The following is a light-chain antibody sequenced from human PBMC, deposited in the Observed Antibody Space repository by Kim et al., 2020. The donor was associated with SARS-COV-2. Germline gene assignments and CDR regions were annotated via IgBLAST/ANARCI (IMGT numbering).Light chain of an antibody. Sequence: PGERATRSCVASQRMSSRYLALAQQKPGLAPRLLIYTASTRASGIPDRFRGSGSGTDITLTISRLEPEDFAVYYGQEYDSSAKTFGQGTKVDIK. CDR1: QRMSSRY. CDR3: QEYDSSAKT. CDR2: TAS. J-gene: IGKJ1*01. V-gene: IGKV3D-20*01.